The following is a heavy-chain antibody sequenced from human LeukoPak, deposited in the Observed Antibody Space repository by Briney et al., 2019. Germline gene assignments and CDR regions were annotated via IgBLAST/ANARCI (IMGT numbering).Heavy chain of an antibody. V-gene: IGHV3-7*01. J-gene: IGHJ6*03. CDR3: ARDSYQGIYYMDV. Sequence: GGSLRLSCAASGFTFSSYWMTWVRQAPGKGLECVANIKEDGSEEYYVDSVKGRFSISRDNAKNSLHLQMNSLRAEDTAVYYCARDSYQGIYYMDVWGKGTTVTVSS. D-gene: IGHD2-2*01. CDR1: GFTFSSYW. CDR2: IKEDGSEE.